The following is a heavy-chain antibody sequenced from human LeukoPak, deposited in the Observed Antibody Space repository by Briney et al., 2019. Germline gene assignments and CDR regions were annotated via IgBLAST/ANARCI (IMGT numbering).Heavy chain of an antibody. D-gene: IGHD6-19*01. CDR3: ARDQFSAVAGTGWFDP. CDR2: VSASGGRT. V-gene: IGHV3-23*01. Sequence: PGGSLRLSCAASGFTFSTFAMIWVRQPPGKGLEWVSRVSASGGRTYYADSVKGRFTISRDNAKNSLYLQMNSLRAEDTAVYYCARDQFSAVAGTGWFDPWGQGTLVTVSS. CDR1: GFTFSTFA. J-gene: IGHJ5*02.